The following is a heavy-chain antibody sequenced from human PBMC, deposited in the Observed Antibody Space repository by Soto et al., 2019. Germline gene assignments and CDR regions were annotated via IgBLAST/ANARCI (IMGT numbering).Heavy chain of an antibody. J-gene: IGHJ5*02. CDR3: ATQEVGGSYVYTFDP. CDR1: GGSISSGGYS. CDR2: IYYSGST. Sequence: SETLSLTCAVSGGSISSGGYSWSWIRQPPGKGLEWIGYIYYSGSTYYNPSLKSRVTISVDTSKNQFSLKLSSVTAADTAVYYCATQEVGGSYVYTFDPWGQGTLVTVSS. V-gene: IGHV4-30-2*03. D-gene: IGHD1-26*01.